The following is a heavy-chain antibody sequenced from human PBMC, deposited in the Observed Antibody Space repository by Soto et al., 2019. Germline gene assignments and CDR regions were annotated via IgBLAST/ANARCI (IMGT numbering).Heavy chain of an antibody. Sequence: EASVKVSCKVSGYSLTELSIHWVRQAPGEGLEWMGGYDLEKGGTIYAQKFQGRVTMTEDSPADTPYMQLRSLRSEDTAVYYCEIEVGRSNQFDLWGQGTMVTVSS. CDR1: GYSLTELS. J-gene: IGHJ5*02. V-gene: IGHV1-24*01. CDR3: EIEVGRSNQFDL. D-gene: IGHD6-13*01. CDR2: YDLEKGGT.